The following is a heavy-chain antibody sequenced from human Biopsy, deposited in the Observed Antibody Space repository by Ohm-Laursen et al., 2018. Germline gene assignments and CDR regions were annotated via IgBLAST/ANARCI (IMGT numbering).Heavy chain of an antibody. CDR3: VAYPSSGFFENNDDFAMDV. D-gene: IGHD6-19*01. CDR2: IITVSETA. Sequence: SSVKVSCKVSGGAFTNYAINWVRQAPGHGLEWMGGIITVSETAGYAERFQGRATITADVTTTTAYMDLSGLRSEDTAVYYCVAYPSSGFFENNDDFAMDVWGQGTTVIASS. J-gene: IGHJ6*02. V-gene: IGHV1-69*01. CDR1: GGAFTNYA.